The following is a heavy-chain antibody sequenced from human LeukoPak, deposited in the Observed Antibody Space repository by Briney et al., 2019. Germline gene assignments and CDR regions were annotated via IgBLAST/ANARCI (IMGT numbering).Heavy chain of an antibody. CDR2: IGSSAGDT. Sequence: GGSLRLSCAASGFTFSSYPMTWVRQAPGKGLEWVSTIGSSAGDTHYADSVKGRFIISRDNSKNSLYLQMNSLRAEDTAVYYCAKYHYTSGSSGVRVFDYWGQGTLVTVSS. CDR1: GFTFSSYP. CDR3: AKYHYTSGSSGVRVFDY. D-gene: IGHD3-10*01. V-gene: IGHV3-23*01. J-gene: IGHJ4*02.